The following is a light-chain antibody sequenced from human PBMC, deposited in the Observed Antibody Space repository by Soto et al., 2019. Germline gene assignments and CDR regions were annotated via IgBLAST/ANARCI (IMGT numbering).Light chain of an antibody. V-gene: IGLV1-51*01. J-gene: IGLJ2*01. CDR3: GTWDSSLRIVV. CDR2: DNH. CDR1: RSNIGSDY. Sequence: HSVLTQPPSVSAAPGQKVTISCSGGRSNIGSDYVSWYQQLPGTAPKLLIYDNHQRPSGIPDRFSGSKSGTSATLGIAGLQTGDEADYYCGTWDSSLRIVVFGGGTKLTVL.